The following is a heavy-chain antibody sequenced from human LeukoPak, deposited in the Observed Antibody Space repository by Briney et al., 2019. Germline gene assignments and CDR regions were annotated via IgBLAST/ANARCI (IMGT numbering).Heavy chain of an antibody. CDR3: AKAGDGYSNDFDY. CDR1: GFNFSSYA. J-gene: IGHJ4*02. V-gene: IGHV3-23*01. Sequence: PGGSLRLSCAASGFNFSSYAMSWVRQAPGKGLEWVSAISGSGGSTYYADSVKGRFTISRDNTKNTLYLQMNSLRAEDTAVYYCAKAGDGYSNDFDYWGQGTLVTVSS. D-gene: IGHD5-24*01. CDR2: ISGSGGST.